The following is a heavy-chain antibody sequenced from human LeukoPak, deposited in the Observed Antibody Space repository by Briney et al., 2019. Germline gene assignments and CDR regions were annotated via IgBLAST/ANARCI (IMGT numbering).Heavy chain of an antibody. D-gene: IGHD6-13*01. CDR3: ARDFGVAAAGPKTNPSLILDY. Sequence: ASVKVSCKASGYTFTSYYMHWVRQAPGQGLEWMGIINPSGGSTSYAQKFQGRVTMTRDTSTSTVYMELSSLRSEDTAVYHCARDFGVAAAGPKTNPSLILDYWGQGTLVTVSS. J-gene: IGHJ4*02. CDR2: INPSGGST. CDR1: GYTFTSYY. V-gene: IGHV1-46*01.